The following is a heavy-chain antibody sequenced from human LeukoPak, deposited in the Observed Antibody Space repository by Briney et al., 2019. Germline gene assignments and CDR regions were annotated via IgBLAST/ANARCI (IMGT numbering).Heavy chain of an antibody. CDR3: ARQGTLYYDSSGYDY. V-gene: IGHV4-39*01. CDR2: IYYSGST. CDR1: GGSISSSSYY. D-gene: IGHD3-22*01. J-gene: IGHJ4*02. Sequence: ASETLSLTCTVSGGSISSSSYYWGWIRQPPGKGLEWIGSIYYSGSTYYNPSLKSRVTISVDTSKNQFSLKLSSVTAADTAVYYCARQGTLYYDSSGYDYWGQGTLVTVSS.